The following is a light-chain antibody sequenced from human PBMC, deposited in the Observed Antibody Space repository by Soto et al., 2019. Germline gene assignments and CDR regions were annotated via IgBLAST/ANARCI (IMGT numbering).Light chain of an antibody. V-gene: IGKV1-39*01. CDR2: TTS. Sequence: DIQMTQSPSSLSASVRDRVTITCRASQSISNFLNWYQQKPGKAPKLLIHTTSSLQSGVPSRFSASGTGTDFTLTISSLQPEDFATYYCQQSYSTPQTFGGGTKVEI. CDR3: QQSYSTPQT. CDR1: QSISNF. J-gene: IGKJ4*01.